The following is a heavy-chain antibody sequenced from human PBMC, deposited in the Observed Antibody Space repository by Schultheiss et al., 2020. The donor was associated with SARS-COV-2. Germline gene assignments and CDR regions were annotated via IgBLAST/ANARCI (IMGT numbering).Heavy chain of an antibody. V-gene: IGHV1-46*03. D-gene: IGHD7-27*01. CDR3: ARLGFSGDLDY. J-gene: IGHJ4*02. CDR2: INPGGDST. CDR1: GYTFTNYK. Sequence: ASVKVSCKASGYTFTNYKVHWVRQATGQGLEWMGIINPGGDSTTYAQKFQGRVTMTTDTSTSTVYMELSRLTSDDTGVYYCARLGFSGDLDYWGQGTLVTAPQ.